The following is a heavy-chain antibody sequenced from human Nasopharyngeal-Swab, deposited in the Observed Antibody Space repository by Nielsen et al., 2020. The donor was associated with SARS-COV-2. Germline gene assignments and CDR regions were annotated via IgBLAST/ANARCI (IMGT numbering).Heavy chain of an antibody. J-gene: IGHJ3*01. Sequence: TRSLTGTVSGGSISSGGYFWSWIRQHPGKGLEWIGYIHYTGNTYYNPSLESRLTISLDTSQNQFSLRLSSVTAADTAVYYCAREVIEQAVSDAFDFWGQGTMVTVSS. CDR3: AREVIEQAVSDAFDF. CDR1: GGSISSGGYF. CDR2: IHYTGNT. V-gene: IGHV4-31*03. D-gene: IGHD3-16*02.